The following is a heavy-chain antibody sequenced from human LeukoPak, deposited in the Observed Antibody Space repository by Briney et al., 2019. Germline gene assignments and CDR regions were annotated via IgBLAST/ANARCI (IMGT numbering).Heavy chain of an antibody. D-gene: IGHD2-15*01. CDR3: ARDYNAVVVAATIAYYYYGMDV. CDR1: GFTSSSYE. J-gene: IGHJ6*02. V-gene: IGHV3-48*03. CDR2: ISSSGSTI. Sequence: GGSLRLSSAASGFTSSSYEMYWVCQAPGKGLEWVSYISSSGSTIYYADSVKGRFTISRDNAKNSLYLQMNRLRAEDTDVYYCARDYNAVVVAATIAYYYYGMDVWGQGTTVTVSS.